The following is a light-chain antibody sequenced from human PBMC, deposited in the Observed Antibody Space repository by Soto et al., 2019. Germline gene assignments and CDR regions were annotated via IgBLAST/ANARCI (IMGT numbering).Light chain of an antibody. CDR2: KAS. V-gene: IGKV1-5*03. CDR1: QSISTW. J-gene: IGKJ1*01. Sequence: DIQVTQSPSTLSASVGDRVTITCRASQSISTWLAWYQQKPGKAPKLLIYKASSLESGVQSRFSGSGSGTEFTLTISSLQPDDFATYFCQQYNSFSTWTFGQGTKVEIK. CDR3: QQYNSFSTWT.